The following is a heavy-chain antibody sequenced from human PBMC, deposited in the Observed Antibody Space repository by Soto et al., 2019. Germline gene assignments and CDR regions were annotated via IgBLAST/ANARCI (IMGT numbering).Heavy chain of an antibody. CDR3: TRGRSMIANDDFEY. V-gene: IGHV3-23*01. Sequence: GGSLRLSCAASGFTFSSYAMSWVRQAPGKGLEWVSAISGSGGSTYYADSVKGRFTISRDNSKNTLYLQMNSLRAEDTALYHCTRGRSMIANDDFEYWGQGTQVTVSS. CDR1: GFTFSSYA. J-gene: IGHJ4*02. CDR2: ISGSGGST. D-gene: IGHD2-21*01.